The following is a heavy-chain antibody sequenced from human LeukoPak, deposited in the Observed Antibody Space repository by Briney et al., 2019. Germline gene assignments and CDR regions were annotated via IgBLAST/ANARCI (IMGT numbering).Heavy chain of an antibody. CDR3: AKDYEDYYGSGSYVCMDV. V-gene: IGHV3-43*02. CDR2: ISGDGGST. J-gene: IGHJ6*03. D-gene: IGHD3-10*01. Sequence: GQSLRLSCAASGFTVDDYAMHWVRQAPGKGLGWVSLISGDGGSTYYADSVKGRFTISRDNSKNSLYLQMNSLRTEDTALYYCAKDYEDYYGSGSYVCMDVWGKGTTVTVSS. CDR1: GFTVDDYA.